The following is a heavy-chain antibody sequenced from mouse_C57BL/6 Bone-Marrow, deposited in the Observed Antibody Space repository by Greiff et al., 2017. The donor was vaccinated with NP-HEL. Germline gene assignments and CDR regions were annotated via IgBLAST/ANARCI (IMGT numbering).Heavy chain of an antibody. CDR1: GYTFTDYY. V-gene: IGHV1-26*01. CDR3: ARERGTTVVYFDY. Sequence: EVQLQQSGPELVKPGASVKISCKASGYTFTDYYMNWVKQSHGKSLEWIGDINPNNGGTSYNQKFKGKATLTVDKSSSTAYMELRSLTSEDSAVYYCARERGTTVVYFDYWGQGTTLTVSS. CDR2: INPNNGGT. J-gene: IGHJ2*01. D-gene: IGHD1-1*01.